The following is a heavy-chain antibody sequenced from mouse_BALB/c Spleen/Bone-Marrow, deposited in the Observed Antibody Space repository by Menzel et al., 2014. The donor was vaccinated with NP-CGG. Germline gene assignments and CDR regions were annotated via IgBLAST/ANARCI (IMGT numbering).Heavy chain of an antibody. J-gene: IGHJ1*01. CDR3: ATMITDWYFDV. D-gene: IGHD2-4*01. CDR1: GFNIKDTY. CDR2: IDPANGNT. V-gene: IGHV14-3*02. Sequence: EVKVVESGAELVKPGASVKLSCTASGFNIKDTYMHWVKQRPEQGLEWIGRIDPANGNTKYDPKFQGKATITADTSSNTAYLQLSSLTSGDTAVYYCATMITDWYFDVWGAGTTVTVSS.